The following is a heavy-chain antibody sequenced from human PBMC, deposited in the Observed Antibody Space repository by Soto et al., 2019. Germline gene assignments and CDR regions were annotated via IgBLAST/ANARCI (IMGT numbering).Heavy chain of an antibody. CDR2: INPDGSST. J-gene: IGHJ4*02. CDR3: TRDTFGSRDY. D-gene: IGHD3-16*01. CDR1: GFTFSSYW. V-gene: IGHV3-74*01. Sequence: PGGSLRLSCAASGFTFSSYWMHWVRQAPGKGLVWVSRINPDGSSTSYADSVKGRFTISRDNAKSTLFLQMNSLRAEDTAVYYCTRDTFGSRDYWDQGTLVTVSS.